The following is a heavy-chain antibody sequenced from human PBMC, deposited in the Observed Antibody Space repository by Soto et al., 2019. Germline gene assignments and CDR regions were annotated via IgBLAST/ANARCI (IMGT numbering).Heavy chain of an antibody. CDR2: ISTSGGNT. Sequence: GGSVRLSCAASGFTFSNYAMSWVRQAPGKGLEWGSAISTSGGNTYYADSVKGRFTISRDNSKNTLYLQMNSLRVEDTAVYYCAKGAGGNFGGRFDYWGQGSLVTVSS. V-gene: IGHV3-23*01. J-gene: IGHJ4*02. CDR3: AKGAGGNFGGRFDY. CDR1: GFTFSNYA. D-gene: IGHD3-16*01.